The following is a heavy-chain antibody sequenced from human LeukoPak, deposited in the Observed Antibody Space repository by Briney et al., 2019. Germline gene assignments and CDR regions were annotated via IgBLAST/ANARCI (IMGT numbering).Heavy chain of an antibody. CDR3: ARSHYDFWSGSRNYFDY. J-gene: IGHJ4*02. Sequence: KPSETLSLTCTVSGGSLSSYYWRWIRQPAGKGLEWIGRIYTSGSTNYTPSLKSRVTMSVDTTKNQFSLKLSSVTAADTAVYYCARSHYDFWSGSRNYFDYWGQGTLVTVSS. D-gene: IGHD3-3*01. CDR1: GGSLSSYY. CDR2: IYTSGST. V-gene: IGHV4-4*07.